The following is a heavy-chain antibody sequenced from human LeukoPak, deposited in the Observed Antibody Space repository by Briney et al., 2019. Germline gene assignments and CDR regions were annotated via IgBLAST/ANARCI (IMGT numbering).Heavy chain of an antibody. CDR2: ISYDGSNK. V-gene: IGHV3-30*04. CDR3: ARDAIAYSYGYVDY. D-gene: IGHD5-18*01. J-gene: IGHJ4*02. Sequence: PGGFLRLSCAASGFTFSSYAMYWVRQAPGKGLEWVTVISYDGSNKYYADSVKGRFTISRDSSKNTLYLQMNSLRAEDTAVYYCARDAIAYSYGYVDYWGQGILVTVSS. CDR1: GFTFSSYA.